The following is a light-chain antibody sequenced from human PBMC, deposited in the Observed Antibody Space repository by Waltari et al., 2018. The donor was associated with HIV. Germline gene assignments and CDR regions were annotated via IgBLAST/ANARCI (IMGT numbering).Light chain of an antibody. CDR2: DVS. Sequence: QSALTQPASVSGSPGQSITIPCTGTSRYVGGSKYASCYQQHPGKAPKLMIYDVSNRPSGISDRFSGSKSGNTASLTISGLQAEDESDYYCSSYTSSSTLIFGGGTKLTVL. CDR3: SSYTSSSTLI. CDR1: SRYVGGSKY. J-gene: IGLJ2*01. V-gene: IGLV2-14*03.